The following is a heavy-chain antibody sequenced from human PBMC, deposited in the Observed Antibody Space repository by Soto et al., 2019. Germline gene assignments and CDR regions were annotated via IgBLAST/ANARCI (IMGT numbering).Heavy chain of an antibody. Sequence: PSETLSLTCTVSGGSISSGGYYWSWIRQHPGKGLEWIGYIYYSGSTYYNPSLKSRVTISVDTSKNQFSLKLSSVTAADTAVYYCARGDSGSRILVHQHYYCGMDVWGQGTTVTVSS. CDR3: ARGDSGSRILVHQHYYCGMDV. D-gene: IGHD3-10*01. J-gene: IGHJ6*02. CDR2: IYYSGST. CDR1: GGSISSGGYY. V-gene: IGHV4-31*03.